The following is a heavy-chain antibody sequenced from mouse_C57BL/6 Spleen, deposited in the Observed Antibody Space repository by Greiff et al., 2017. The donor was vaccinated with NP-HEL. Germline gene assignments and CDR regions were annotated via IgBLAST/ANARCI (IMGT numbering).Heavy chain of an antibody. V-gene: IGHV1-64*01. CDR1: GYTFTSYW. CDR2: IHPNSGST. D-gene: IGHD2-1*01. Sequence: QVQLQQPGAELVKPGASVKLSCKASGYTFTSYWMHWVKQRPGQGLEWIGMIHPNSGSTNYNEKFKSKATLTVDKSSSTAYMQLSSLTSEDSAVYYCARDGNYRTGFAYWGQGTLVTVSA. CDR3: ARDGNYRTGFAY. J-gene: IGHJ3*01.